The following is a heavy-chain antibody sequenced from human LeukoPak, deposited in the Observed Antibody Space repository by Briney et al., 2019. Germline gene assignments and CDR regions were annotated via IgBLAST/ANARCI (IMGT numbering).Heavy chain of an antibody. V-gene: IGHV4-30-4*01. CDR3: ARLKVDANNYFDY. Sequence: SETLSLTCTVSGGSISSGDCYWSWIRQPPGKGLEWIGYIYYSGSSYFSPSLKSRVTISVDTSRNQFSLKLSSVTAADTALYYCARLKVDANNYFDYWGQGTLDTVSS. CDR1: GGSISSGDCY. CDR2: IYYSGSS. J-gene: IGHJ4*02. D-gene: IGHD1-26*01.